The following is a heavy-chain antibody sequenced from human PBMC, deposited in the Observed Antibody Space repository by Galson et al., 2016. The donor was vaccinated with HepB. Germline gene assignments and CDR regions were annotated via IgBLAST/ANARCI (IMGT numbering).Heavy chain of an antibody. D-gene: IGHD6-6*01. J-gene: IGHJ4*02. CDR3: AGAVEDSSSSDILDH. V-gene: IGHV1-18*01. Sequence: QSGAEVKKPGASVNVSCLASGYMFTDHGISWVRQAPGQGLEWVGWINVYNGHTKYARKLQGRVTMTTDTSTSTAYLEVRSLRSDDTAVYYCAGAVEDSSSSDILDHWGQGTLVSVSS. CDR1: GYMFTDHG. CDR2: INVYNGHT.